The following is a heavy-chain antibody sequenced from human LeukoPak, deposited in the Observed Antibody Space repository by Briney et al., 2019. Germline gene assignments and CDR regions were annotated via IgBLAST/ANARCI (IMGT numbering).Heavy chain of an antibody. CDR3: ARVAPSSRYDSSGYLDY. CDR1: GGSISSSSYY. J-gene: IGHJ4*02. Sequence: SETLSLTCTVSGGSISSSSYYWGWIRQPPGKGLEWLGSIYYSGSTYYNPSLKSRVTISVDTSKNQFSLKLSSVTAADTAVYYCARVAPSSRYDSSGYLDYWGQGTLVTVSS. CDR2: IYYSGST. V-gene: IGHV4-39*07. D-gene: IGHD3-22*01.